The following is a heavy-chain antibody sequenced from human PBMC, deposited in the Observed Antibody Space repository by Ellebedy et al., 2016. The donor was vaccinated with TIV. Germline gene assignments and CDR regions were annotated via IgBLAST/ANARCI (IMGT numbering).Heavy chain of an antibody. CDR3: AKVGGRYSSSWFPGLFDY. CDR2: ISYDGSNK. Sequence: LSLTCAASGFTFSSYGMHWVRQAPGKGLEWVAVISYDGSNKYYADSVKGRFTISRDNSKNTLYLQMNSLRAEDTAVYYCAKVGGRYSSSWFPGLFDYWGQGTLVTVSS. D-gene: IGHD6-13*01. J-gene: IGHJ4*02. V-gene: IGHV3-30*18. CDR1: GFTFSSYG.